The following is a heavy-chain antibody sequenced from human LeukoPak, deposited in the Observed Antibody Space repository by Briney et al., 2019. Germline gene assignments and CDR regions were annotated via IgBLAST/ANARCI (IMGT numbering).Heavy chain of an antibody. V-gene: IGHV1-69*04. Sequence: SVKVSCKASGGTFSSYAISWVRQAPGQGLEWMGRIIPILGIANYAQKFQGRVTITADKSTSTAYMELSSLRSEDTAVYYCAREPYDSSGYSPCYFDYWGQGTLVIVSS. CDR1: GGTFSSYA. D-gene: IGHD3-22*01. CDR2: IIPILGIA. J-gene: IGHJ4*02. CDR3: AREPYDSSGYSPCYFDY.